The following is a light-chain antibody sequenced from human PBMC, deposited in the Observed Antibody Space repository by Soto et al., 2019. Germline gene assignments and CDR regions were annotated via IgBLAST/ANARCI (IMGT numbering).Light chain of an antibody. V-gene: IGLV2-14*03. Sequence: QSALTQPASVSGSPGQSITISCTGTSSDVGGHFSISWYQQHPGKAPKFIIYDVNNRPSGVSNRFSGSKSGNTASLTISGLQAEDEADYYCSSYPDSSTVAFGGGTKLTVL. CDR3: SSYPDSSTVA. CDR2: DVN. CDR1: SSDVGGHFS. J-gene: IGLJ2*01.